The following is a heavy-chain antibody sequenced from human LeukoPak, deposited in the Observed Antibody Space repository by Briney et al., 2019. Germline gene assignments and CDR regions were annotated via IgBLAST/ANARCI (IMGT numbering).Heavy chain of an antibody. J-gene: IGHJ5*02. CDR1: GFTFSDYY. V-gene: IGHV3-11*04. CDR3: ASLVATIRDNWFDP. CDR2: ISSSGSTI. D-gene: IGHD5-12*01. Sequence: SGGSLRLSCAASGFTFSDYYMSWIRQAPGKGLEWVSYISSSGSTIYYADSVKGRFTISRDNAKNSLYLQMNSLRDEDTAVYYCASLVATIRDNWFDPWGQGTLVTVSS.